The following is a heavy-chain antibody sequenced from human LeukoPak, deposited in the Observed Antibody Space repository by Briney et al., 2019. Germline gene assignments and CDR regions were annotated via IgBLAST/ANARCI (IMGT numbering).Heavy chain of an antibody. J-gene: IGHJ3*02. Sequence: GASVKVSCKASGYTFTGYYMHWVRQAPGQGLEWMGWINPNSGGTNYAQKFQGRVTMTRDTSISTAYMELSRLRSDDTAVYYCARRYCTNGVCASSDIWGQGTMVTVSS. CDR1: GYTFTGYY. D-gene: IGHD2-8*01. V-gene: IGHV1-2*02. CDR3: ARRYCTNGVCASSDI. CDR2: INPNSGGT.